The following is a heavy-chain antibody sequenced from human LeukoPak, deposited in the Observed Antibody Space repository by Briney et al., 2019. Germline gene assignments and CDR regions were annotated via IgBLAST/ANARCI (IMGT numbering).Heavy chain of an antibody. CDR3: ARGIAAAVLLIYGMDV. J-gene: IGHJ6*02. V-gene: IGHV1-2*02. CDR2: INPSSGGT. CDR1: GYTFTGYY. Sequence: ASVKVSCKASGYTFTGYYMHWVRQAPGQGLEWMGWINPSSGGTNYAQKFQGRVTMTRDTSISTAYMELSRLRSDDTAVYYCARGIAAAVLLIYGMDVWGQGTTVTVSS. D-gene: IGHD6-13*01.